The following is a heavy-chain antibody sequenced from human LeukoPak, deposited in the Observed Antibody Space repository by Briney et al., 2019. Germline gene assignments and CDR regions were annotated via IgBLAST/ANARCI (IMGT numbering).Heavy chain of an antibody. CDR1: GFTFSSYW. CDR2: IKQDGSEK. V-gene: IGHV3-7*03. D-gene: IGHD2-2*01. CDR3: AREGVYCSSTSCYGILDYFDY. J-gene: IGHJ4*02. Sequence: GGSLRPSCAASGFTFSSYWMSWVRQAPGKGLEWVANIKQDGSEKYYVDSVKGRFTISRDNAKNSPYLQMNSLRAEDTAVYYCAREGVYCSSTSCYGILDYFDYWGQGTLVTVSS.